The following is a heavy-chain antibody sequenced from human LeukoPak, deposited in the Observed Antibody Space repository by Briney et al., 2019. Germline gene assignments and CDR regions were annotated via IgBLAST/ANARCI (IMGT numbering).Heavy chain of an antibody. CDR1: GFTFSDHY. Sequence: GGSLRLSCAASGFTFSDHYMDWVRQAPGKGLEWVSAISGSGDGTYYADSVKGRFTISRDNSENMLYLQMNSLSVEDTAVYFCAKDRPNYYGSNGHYYRRDGDYWGQGTLVTVSS. J-gene: IGHJ4*02. D-gene: IGHD3-22*01. CDR3: AKDRPNYYGSNGHYYRRDGDY. CDR2: ISGSGDGT. V-gene: IGHV3-23*01.